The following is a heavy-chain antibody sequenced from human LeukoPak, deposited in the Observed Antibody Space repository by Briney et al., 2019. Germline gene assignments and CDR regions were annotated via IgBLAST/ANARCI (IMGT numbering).Heavy chain of an antibody. J-gene: IGHJ4*02. CDR1: GFTFSSYS. Sequence: GGSLRLSCAASGFTFSSYSMNWVRQAPGKGLEWVSSISSSSSYIYYADSVKGRFTISRDNAKNSLYLQMNSLRAEDTAVYYCARDPGPEWLSIPLDYWGQGTLVTVSS. CDR2: ISSSSSYI. D-gene: IGHD3-3*01. V-gene: IGHV3-21*01. CDR3: ARDPGPEWLSIPLDY.